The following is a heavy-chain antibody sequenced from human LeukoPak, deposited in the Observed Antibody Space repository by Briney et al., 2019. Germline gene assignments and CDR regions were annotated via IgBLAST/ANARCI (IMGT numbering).Heavy chain of an antibody. CDR1: GFTFNTYS. J-gene: IGHJ6*04. CDR3: ARVYYSNYILEMDV. D-gene: IGHD4-11*01. V-gene: IGHV3-48*01. CDR2: ISSSSSNI. Sequence: QPGGSLRLSCAASGFTFNTYSMNWVRQAPGKGLEWVSYISSSSSNIHYADSVKGRFTISRDNAKNSLYLQMNSPRVEDTAVYYCARVYYSNYILEMDVWGKGTTVTVSS.